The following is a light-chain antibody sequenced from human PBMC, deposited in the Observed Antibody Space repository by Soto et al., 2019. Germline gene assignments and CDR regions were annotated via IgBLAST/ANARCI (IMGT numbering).Light chain of an antibody. V-gene: IGKV3-20*01. CDR3: QQYGSSRTWT. Sequence: EIVLTQSPGTLSLSPGERATLSCRASQSVSSSYLAWYQQKPGQAPRLLIYSASSRATGIPDRFSGSGSGTDFTLTISRLEPEDSAVYYCQQYGSSRTWTFGQGTKVDIK. CDR1: QSVSSSY. J-gene: IGKJ1*01. CDR2: SAS.